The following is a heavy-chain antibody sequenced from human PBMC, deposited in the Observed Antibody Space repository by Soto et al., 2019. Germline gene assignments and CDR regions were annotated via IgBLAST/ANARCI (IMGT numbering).Heavy chain of an antibody. J-gene: IGHJ4*02. CDR1: GGSISSYY. CDR3: ARRYGSTLDY. CDR2: IYYSGST. V-gene: IGHV4-59*08. D-gene: IGHD2-2*01. Sequence: SETLSLTCTVSGGSISSYYWSWIRQPPGKGLEWIGYIYYSGSTNYNPSLKSRVTISVDTSKNQISLKLSSVTAADTAVYYCARRYGSTLDYWGQGTLVTVSS.